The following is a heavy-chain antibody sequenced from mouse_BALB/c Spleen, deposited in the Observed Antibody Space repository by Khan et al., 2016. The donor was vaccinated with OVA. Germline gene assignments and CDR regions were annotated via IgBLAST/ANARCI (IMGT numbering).Heavy chain of an antibody. CDR1: GYSFTDYN. J-gene: IGHJ2*01. D-gene: IGHD1-1*01. CDR2: IDPYNGCT. Sequence: VQLQQSGPELVKPGASVKVSCKASGYSFTDYNMFWVKQSHGKSLEWIGYIDPYNGCTSYNQKFKGKATFTVDKSSSTAFMHLSRLKAEDASGFYCARTDYYGSSYYFDYWGQGTTLTVSS. V-gene: IGHV1S135*01. CDR3: ARTDYYGSSYYFDY.